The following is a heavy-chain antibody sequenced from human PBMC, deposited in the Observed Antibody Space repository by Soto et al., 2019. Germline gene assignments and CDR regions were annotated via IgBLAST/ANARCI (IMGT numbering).Heavy chain of an antibody. J-gene: IGHJ4*02. Sequence: QVQLVQSGAEVKKPGASVKVSCKASGYTFTSYGISWVRQAPGQGLEWMGWISAYNGNTNYAQKLQGRVTMTTDTSTSTAYMELRSLRSDDTAVYYCARDSIALTTAWGIAYFDYWGQGTLVTVSS. CDR2: ISAYNGNT. V-gene: IGHV1-18*01. CDR3: ARDSIALTTAWGIAYFDY. D-gene: IGHD4-17*01. CDR1: GYTFTSYG.